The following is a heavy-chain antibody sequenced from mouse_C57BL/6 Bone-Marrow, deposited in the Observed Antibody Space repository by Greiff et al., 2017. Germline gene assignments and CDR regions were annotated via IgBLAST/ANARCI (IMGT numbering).Heavy chain of an antibody. CDR1: GFSLTSYG. CDR3: AKIDYDALGYAMDY. D-gene: IGHD2-4*01. V-gene: IGHV2-5*01. Sequence: VQLQQSGPGLVQPSQSLSITCTVSGFSLTSYGVHWVRQSPGQGLEWLGVIWRGGSTDYTAAFMSRLCITKDNSKSQVFFKMNSLQADDTALYYCAKIDYDALGYAMDYWGQGTSVTVSS. J-gene: IGHJ4*01. CDR2: IWRGGST.